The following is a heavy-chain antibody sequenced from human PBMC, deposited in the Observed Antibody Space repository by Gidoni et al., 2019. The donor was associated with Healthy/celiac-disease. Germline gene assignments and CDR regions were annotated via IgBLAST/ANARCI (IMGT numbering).Heavy chain of an antibody. Sequence: EVQLVESGGGLVQPGGSLSLSCPASGFTVSSNYMSWVRQAPGKGLEWVSVIYSGGSTYYADSVKGRFTISRDNSKNTLYLQMNSLRAEDTAVYYCARGLGVVSGAAGYWGQGTLVTVSS. J-gene: IGHJ4*02. CDR3: ARGLGVVSGAAGY. D-gene: IGHD6-19*01. CDR2: IYSGGST. V-gene: IGHV3-66*01. CDR1: GFTVSSNY.